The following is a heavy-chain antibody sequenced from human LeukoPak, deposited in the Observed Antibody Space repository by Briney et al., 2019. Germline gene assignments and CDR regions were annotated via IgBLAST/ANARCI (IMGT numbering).Heavy chain of an antibody. CDR3: AANSADYNTLGSSYKV. CDR2: INHSGST. CDR1: GGSFSGYY. D-gene: IGHD3-10*01. Sequence: PSETLSLTCAVYGGSFSGYYWSWIRQPPGKGLEGIGEINHSGSTNYNPSLKSRVTISVDTSKNQFSLKLNSVTAADTAVFYCAANSADYNTLGSSYKVWGQGTLVTVSS. J-gene: IGHJ4*02. V-gene: IGHV4-34*01.